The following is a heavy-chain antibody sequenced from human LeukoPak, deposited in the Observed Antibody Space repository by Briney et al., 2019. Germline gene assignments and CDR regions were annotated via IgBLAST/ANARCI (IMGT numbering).Heavy chain of an antibody. J-gene: IGHJ6*03. CDR1: GFTFSSYS. CDR2: ISSSSSTI. CDR3: ARDPSQYYYDFWSGYGLYYYYYYMDV. V-gene: IGHV3-48*01. D-gene: IGHD3-3*01. Sequence: PGGSLRLSCAASGFTFSSYSMNWVRQAPGKGLEWVSYISSSSSTIYYADSVKGRFTISRDNAKNSLYLQMNSLRAEDTAVYYCARDPSQYYYDFWSGYGLYYYYYYMDVWGKGTTVTVSS.